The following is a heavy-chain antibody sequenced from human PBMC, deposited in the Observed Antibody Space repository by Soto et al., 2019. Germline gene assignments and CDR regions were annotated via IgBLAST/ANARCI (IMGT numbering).Heavy chain of an antibody. J-gene: IGHJ6*02. CDR2: IDWDDDK. D-gene: IGHD4-17*01. V-gene: IGHV2-70*01. CDR3: ARAPVNYGDYYYGMDV. Sequence: SGPTLVNPTQTLTLTCTFSGFSLSTSGMCVSWIRQPPGKALEWLALIDWDDDKYYSTSLKTRLTISKDTSKNQVVLTMTNMDPVDTATYYCARAPVNYGDYYYGMDVWGQGTTVTVSS. CDR1: GFSLSTSGMC.